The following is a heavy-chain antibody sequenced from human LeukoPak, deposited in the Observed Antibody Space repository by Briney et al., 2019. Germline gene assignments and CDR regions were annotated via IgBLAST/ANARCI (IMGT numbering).Heavy chain of an antibody. J-gene: IGHJ5*02. Sequence: GGSLRLSCAATGFTFSSDAMSWVRQAPGKGLEWVSAISGSGGSTYYADSVKGRFTISRDNSKNTLYLQMNSLRAEDTAVYCCAKASYYDFWSGYPEFDPWGQGTLVTVSS. V-gene: IGHV3-23*01. D-gene: IGHD3-3*01. CDR1: GFTFSSDA. CDR3: AKASYYDFWSGYPEFDP. CDR2: ISGSGGST.